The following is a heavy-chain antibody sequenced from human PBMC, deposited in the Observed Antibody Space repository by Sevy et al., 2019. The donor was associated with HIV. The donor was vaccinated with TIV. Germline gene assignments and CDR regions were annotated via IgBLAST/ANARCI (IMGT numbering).Heavy chain of an antibody. CDR1: DGSFSGYY. V-gene: IGHV4-34*01. CDR3: ARSPPVVVVPGAPSWFDP. J-gene: IGHJ5*02. Sequence: SETLSLTCGVHDGSFSGYYWNWIRQLPGKGLEWFGEINESGITYYNPSLKSRVTISVDTSKKQFSLKLNSVTAADTAVYFCARSPPVVVVPGAPSWFDPWGQGTLVTVSS. CDR2: INESGIT. D-gene: IGHD2-2*01.